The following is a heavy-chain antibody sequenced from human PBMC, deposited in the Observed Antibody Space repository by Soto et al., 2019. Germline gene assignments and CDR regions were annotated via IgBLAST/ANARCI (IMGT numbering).Heavy chain of an antibody. CDR2: IYYSGST. Sequence: QVQLQESGPGLVKPSQTLSLTCTVSGGSISSGGYYWSWIRQHPGKGLEWIGYIYYSGSTYYNPSLKSRVTISVDTSKNQFSLKLSSVTAADTAVYYCERAKLLLWFGELYYWGQGTLVTVSS. CDR3: ERAKLLLWFGELYY. D-gene: IGHD3-10*01. V-gene: IGHV4-31*03. CDR1: GGSISSGGYY. J-gene: IGHJ4*02.